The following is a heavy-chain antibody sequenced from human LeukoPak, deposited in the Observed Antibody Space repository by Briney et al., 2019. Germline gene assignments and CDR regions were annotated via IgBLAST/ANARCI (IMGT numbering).Heavy chain of an antibody. CDR1: GFTFSSYS. CDR3: AKDQRRFGELLYHYYYYYGMDV. V-gene: IGHV3-48*04. D-gene: IGHD3-10*01. Sequence: GGSLRLSCAASGFTFSSYSMNWVRQAPGKGLEWVSYISPSSTSMNYADTVKGRFTISRDNAKNSLYLQMNSLRAEDTAVYYCAKDQRRFGELLYHYYYYYGMDVWGQGTTVTVSS. J-gene: IGHJ6*02. CDR2: ISPSSTSM.